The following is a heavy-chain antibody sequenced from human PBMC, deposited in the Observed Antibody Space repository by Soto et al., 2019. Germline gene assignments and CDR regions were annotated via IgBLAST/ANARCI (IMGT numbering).Heavy chain of an antibody. J-gene: IGHJ6*02. CDR1: GYSFTSYW. V-gene: IGHV5-51*01. D-gene: IGHD4-17*01. Sequence: GESLKISCKGSGYSFTSYWIGWVRQMPGKGLEWMGIIYPGDSDTRYSPSFQGQVTISADKSISTAYLQWSSLKASDTAMYYCARQAWGKVNTHYYYGMDVWGQGTTVTVSS. CDR2: IYPGDSDT. CDR3: ARQAWGKVNTHYYYGMDV.